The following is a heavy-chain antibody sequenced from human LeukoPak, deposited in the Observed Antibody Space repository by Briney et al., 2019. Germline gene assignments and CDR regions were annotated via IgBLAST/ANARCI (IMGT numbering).Heavy chain of an antibody. CDR3: ARDRSRVSDY. CDR1: GFTFSSYS. Sequence: PGGSLRLSCAASGFTFSSYSMNWVRQAPGRGLEWVSAISSDSAYIYYADSLRGRFTISRDNAKNSLFLQMNNLRAEDTAIYYYARDRSRVSDYWGQGTLVTVSS. CDR2: ISSDSAYI. V-gene: IGHV3-21*01. J-gene: IGHJ4*02.